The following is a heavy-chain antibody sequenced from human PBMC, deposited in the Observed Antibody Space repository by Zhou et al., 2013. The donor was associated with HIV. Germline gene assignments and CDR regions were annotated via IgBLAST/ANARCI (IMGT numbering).Heavy chain of an antibody. CDR1: GGTFSSYA. V-gene: IGHV1-69*05. Sequence: VQLVQSGAEVKKPGSSVKVSCKASGGTFSSYAISWVRQAPGQGLEWMGGIIPIFGTTNYAQNFKGRVTITTDESTSTGYMELSSLRSEDTAVYYCARGGLYCGGDCYPLFDFWGQGTPVTVSS. CDR2: IIPIFGTT. D-gene: IGHD2-21*01. J-gene: IGHJ4*02. CDR3: ARGGLYCGGDCYPLFDF.